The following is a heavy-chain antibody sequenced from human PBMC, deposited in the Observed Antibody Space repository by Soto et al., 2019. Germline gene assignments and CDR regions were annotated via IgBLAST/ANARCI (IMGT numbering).Heavy chain of an antibody. V-gene: IGHV4-59*01. Sequence: PSETLSLTCTVSGGSISSYYWSWIRQPPGKGLEWIGYIYYSGSTNYNPSLKSRVTISVDTSKNQFSLKLSSVTAADTAVYYCARGGHYGDDLDYWGQGTLVTGSS. CDR2: IYYSGST. CDR1: GGSISSYY. J-gene: IGHJ4*02. CDR3: ARGGHYGDDLDY. D-gene: IGHD4-17*01.